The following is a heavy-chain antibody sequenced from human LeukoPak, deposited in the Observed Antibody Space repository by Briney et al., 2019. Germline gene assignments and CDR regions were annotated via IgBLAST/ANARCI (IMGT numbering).Heavy chain of an antibody. V-gene: IGHV3-74*01. CDR3: ARERGLSMVRPFDY. Sequence: PGGSLRLSCAASGFTFSSYEMNWVRQAPGKGLVWVSRINSDGSSTSYADSVKGRFTISRDNAKNTLYLQMNSLRAEDTAVYYCARERGLSMVRPFDYWGQGTLVTVSS. CDR1: GFTFSSYE. D-gene: IGHD3-10*01. CDR2: INSDGSST. J-gene: IGHJ4*02.